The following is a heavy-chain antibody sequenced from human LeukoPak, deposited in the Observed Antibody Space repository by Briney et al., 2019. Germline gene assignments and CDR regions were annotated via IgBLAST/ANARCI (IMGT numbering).Heavy chain of an antibody. CDR2: ISSSSSTI. CDR1: GFTFSSYS. Sequence: PGGSLRLSCAASGFTFSSYSMNWVRQAPGKGLEWVSYISSSSSTIYYADSVKGRFTISRDNAKNSLYLQMNSLRAEDTAVYYCARDPTVVTGPDAFDIWGQGTMVTVAS. D-gene: IGHD4-23*01. CDR3: ARDPTVVTGPDAFDI. J-gene: IGHJ3*02. V-gene: IGHV3-48*01.